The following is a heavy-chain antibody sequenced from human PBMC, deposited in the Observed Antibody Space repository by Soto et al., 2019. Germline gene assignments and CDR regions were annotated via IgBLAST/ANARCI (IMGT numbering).Heavy chain of an antibody. J-gene: IGHJ3*01. Sequence: QVQLQQWGAGLLKPSETLSLTCAVYGGSFSGYYWSWIRQPPGKGLEWIGEINHSGSTNYNPSLKRRVTISVDTSKNQFSLKLSSVTAADTAVYYCARGKWFGEFGNWGQVTMVTVSS. V-gene: IGHV4-34*01. D-gene: IGHD3-10*01. CDR1: GGSFSGYY. CDR3: ARGKWFGEFGN. CDR2: INHSGST.